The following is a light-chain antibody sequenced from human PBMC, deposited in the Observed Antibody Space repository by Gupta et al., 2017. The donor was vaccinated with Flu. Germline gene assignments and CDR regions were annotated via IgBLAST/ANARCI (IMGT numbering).Light chain of an antibody. Sequence: WYQHLPGTAPRLLIYNDDQRPSGVPDRFSGSKSGTSASLAIGGLQSEDEADYYCAAWDDSLTALSADGSLTGLWVFGGGTKLSVL. CDR2: NDD. CDR3: AAWDDSLTALSADGSLTGLWV. V-gene: IGLV1-44*01. J-gene: IGLJ3*02.